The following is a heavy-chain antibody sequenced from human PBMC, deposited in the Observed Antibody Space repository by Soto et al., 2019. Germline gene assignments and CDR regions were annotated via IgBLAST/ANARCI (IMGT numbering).Heavy chain of an antibody. CDR1: GGSISSGGYY. Sequence: PSETLSLTCTVSGGSISSGGYYWSWIRQHPGKGLEWIGYIYYSGSTYYNPSLKSRVTISVDTSKNQFSLQLSSVTAADTAVYYCARDTAMVLGNWFDPWGQGTLVTVSS. J-gene: IGHJ5*02. CDR3: ARDTAMVLGNWFDP. V-gene: IGHV4-31*03. D-gene: IGHD5-18*01. CDR2: IYYSGST.